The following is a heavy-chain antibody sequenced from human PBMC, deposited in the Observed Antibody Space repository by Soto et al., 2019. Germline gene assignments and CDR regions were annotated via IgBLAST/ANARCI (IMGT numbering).Heavy chain of an antibody. CDR2: IYYSGST. Sequence: LSRTCTVSGSSISSYSRSWIPQAPCNFLVRIGYIYYSGSTNYNPSLKSRVTISVDTSKNQFSLKLSSVTAADTAVYYCARHWQHPIVVVPAAILRGMDVWGQGTTVTVSS. V-gene: IGHV4-59*01. D-gene: IGHD2-2*01. J-gene: IGHJ6*02. CDR1: GSSISSYS. CDR3: ARHWQHPIVVVPAAILRGMDV.